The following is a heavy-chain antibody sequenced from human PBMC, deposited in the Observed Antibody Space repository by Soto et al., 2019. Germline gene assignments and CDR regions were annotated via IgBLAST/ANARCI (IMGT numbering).Heavy chain of an antibody. J-gene: IGHJ4*02. CDR1: GYTFTTYD. CDR2: MSPHNGNT. CDR3: ARRKERSGPHYFDY. D-gene: IGHD6-25*01. V-gene: IGHV1-8*01. Sequence: ASVKVSCKASGYTFTTYDIHWVRQATGQGLEWMGWMSPHNGNTGFAQKFRGRVTIDRNTSISTAYMELSGLGSEDAAVYYCARRKERSGPHYFDYWGQGTLVTVS.